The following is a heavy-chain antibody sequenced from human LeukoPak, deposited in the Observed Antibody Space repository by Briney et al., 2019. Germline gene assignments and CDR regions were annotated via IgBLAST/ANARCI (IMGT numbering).Heavy chain of an antibody. J-gene: IGHJ5*02. CDR2: IYDSERT. D-gene: IGHD3-10*01. CDR3: ARELRGVIIMSSWTNWFDP. V-gene: IGHV4-31*03. CDR1: GGSISRGGYY. Sequence: SETLSLTCTVSGGSISRGGYYWSWIRQIPGKGLEWIGYIYDSERTSHNPSLTSRVTISRDTSKNQFSLKLTSVTAADTAVYYCARELRGVIIMSSWTNWFDPWGQGTLVTVSS.